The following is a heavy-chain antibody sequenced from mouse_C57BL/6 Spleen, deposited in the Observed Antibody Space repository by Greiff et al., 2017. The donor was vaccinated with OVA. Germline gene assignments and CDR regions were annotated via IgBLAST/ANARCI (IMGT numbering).Heavy chain of an antibody. CDR2: ISSGGSYT. CDR3: ARHGATVVGAMDY. V-gene: IGHV5-6*01. CDR1: GFTFSSYG. D-gene: IGHD1-1*01. J-gene: IGHJ4*01. Sequence: EVQRVESGGDLVKPGGSLKLSCAASGFTFSSYGMSWVRQTPDKRLEWVATISSGGSYTYYPDSVKGRFTISRDNAKNTLYLQMSSLKSEDTAMYYCARHGATVVGAMDYWGQGTSVTVSS.